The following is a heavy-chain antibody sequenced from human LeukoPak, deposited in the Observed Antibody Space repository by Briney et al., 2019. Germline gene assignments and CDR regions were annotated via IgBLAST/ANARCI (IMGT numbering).Heavy chain of an antibody. CDR3: ARQAVTTGWYFDY. J-gene: IGHJ4*02. V-gene: IGHV1-46*01. D-gene: IGHD4-17*01. Sequence: ASVKVSCKSSGYTXTDYHIHWVRQAPGQGLEWMGIFNPSDGRATYTQKFQGRVTMTRDTSTSTVYMDLSSLRSDDTAVYYCARQAVTTGWYFDYWGQGTLVAVSS. CDR2: FNPSDGRA. CDR1: GYTXTDYH.